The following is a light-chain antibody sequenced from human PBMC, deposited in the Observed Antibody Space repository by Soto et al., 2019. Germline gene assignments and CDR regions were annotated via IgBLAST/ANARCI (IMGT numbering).Light chain of an antibody. CDR3: QQYNSYSTT. CDR2: DAS. V-gene: IGKV1-5*01. CDR1: PDISSW. J-gene: IGKJ1*01. Sequence: DIQLTQSPSNLSASVGDRVTITCRASPDISSWLAWYQQKPGKAPKLLIYDASSLERGVPSRFSGSGSGTEFTLTISSLQPDDFATYYCQQYNSYSTTFGQGTKVDIK.